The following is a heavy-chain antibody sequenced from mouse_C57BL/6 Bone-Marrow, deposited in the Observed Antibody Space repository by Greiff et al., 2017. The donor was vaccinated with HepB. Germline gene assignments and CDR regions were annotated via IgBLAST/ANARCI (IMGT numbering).Heavy chain of an antibody. CDR1: GYTFTDYE. V-gene: IGHV1-15*01. J-gene: IGHJ2*01. CDR3: TRSDYGRHIDY. D-gene: IGHD1-1*01. Sequence: VQLQQSGAELVRPGASVTLSCKASGYTFTDYEMHWVKQTPVHGLEWIGAIDPATGGTDYNQKFKGKAILTADKSSSTAYMELRSLTSEDSAVYYCTRSDYGRHIDYWGQGTTLTVSS. CDR2: IDPATGGT.